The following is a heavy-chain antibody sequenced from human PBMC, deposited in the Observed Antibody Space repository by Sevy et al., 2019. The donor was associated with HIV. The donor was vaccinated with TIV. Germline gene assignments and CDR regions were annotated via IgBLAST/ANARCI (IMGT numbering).Heavy chain of an antibody. CDR2: IWYDGSNK. CDR3: AREIKVVPAAPDRVDYYGMDV. V-gene: IGHV3-33*01. D-gene: IGHD2-2*01. Sequence: GGSLRLSCAASGFTFSSYGMHWVRQAPGKGLEWVAVIWYDGSNKYYADSVKGRFTISRDNSKNTLYLQMNSLRAEETAVYYCAREIKVVPAAPDRVDYYGMDVWGQGTTVTVSS. CDR1: GFTFSSYG. J-gene: IGHJ6*02.